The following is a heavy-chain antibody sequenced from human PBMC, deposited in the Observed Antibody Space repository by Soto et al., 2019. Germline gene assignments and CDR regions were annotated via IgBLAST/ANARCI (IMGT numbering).Heavy chain of an antibody. V-gene: IGHV1-58*01. Sequence: SVKVSCKTSGFMFTSSAVQWVRQARGQRLEWIGWLVVGSGNTHYAQHFQERVTLTRDMSTGTAYMELRSVTAADTAVYYCVRDGTKTLRDWFDPWGQGISVTVSS. CDR3: VRDGTKTLRDWFDP. CDR1: GFMFTSSA. CDR2: LVVGSGNT. D-gene: IGHD1-1*01. J-gene: IGHJ5*02.